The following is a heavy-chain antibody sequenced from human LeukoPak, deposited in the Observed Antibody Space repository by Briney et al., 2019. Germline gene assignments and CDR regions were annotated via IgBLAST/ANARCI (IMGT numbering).Heavy chain of an antibody. CDR3: ARGPGYDSSGYHLFDY. CDR1: VYTYTNYD. Sequence: GASLNVSFMPSVYTYTNYDINWVRQATGQGLEWMGWMNPNSGNTGYAQKFQGRVTMTRNTPISTAYMELSSLRSEDTAVYYCARGPGYDSSGYHLFDYWGQGTLVTVSS. V-gene: IGHV1-8*01. J-gene: IGHJ4*02. CDR2: MNPNSGNT. D-gene: IGHD3-22*01.